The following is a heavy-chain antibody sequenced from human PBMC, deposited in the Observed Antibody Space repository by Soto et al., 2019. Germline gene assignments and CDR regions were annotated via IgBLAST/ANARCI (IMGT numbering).Heavy chain of an antibody. V-gene: IGHV3-23*01. CDR2: ISGSGGST. J-gene: IGHJ4*02. Sequence: GGSLRLSCAASGFTFSSYAMSWVRQAPGKGLEWVSAISGSGGSTYYADSVKGRFTISRDNSKNTLYLQMNSLRAEDTAVYYCAKDLLYCSSTSFSPSIEIFDYWGQGTLVTVSS. CDR3: AKDLLYCSSTSFSPSIEIFDY. D-gene: IGHD2-2*01. CDR1: GFTFSSYA.